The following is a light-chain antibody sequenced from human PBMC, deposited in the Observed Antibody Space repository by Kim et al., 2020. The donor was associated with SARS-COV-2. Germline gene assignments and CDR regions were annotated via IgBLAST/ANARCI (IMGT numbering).Light chain of an antibody. CDR1: SSDVGGYNY. V-gene: IGLV2-11*03. CDR3: CSYGGSFNWV. CDR2: DVS. J-gene: IGLJ3*02. Sequence: GQSVTISFTGTSSDVGGYNYVSWYQQHPGKAPKLLISDVSKRPSGVPDRFSGSKSGNTASLTISGLQAADESDYYCCSYGGSFNWVFGGGTQLTVL.